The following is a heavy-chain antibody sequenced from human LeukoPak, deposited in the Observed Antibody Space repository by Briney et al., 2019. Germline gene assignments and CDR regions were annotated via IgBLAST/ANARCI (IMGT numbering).Heavy chain of an antibody. J-gene: IGHJ3*02. Sequence: PSETLSLTCTVSGGSISSSSYYWGWIRQPPGKGLEWIGSIYYSGSTYYNPSLKSRVTISVDTSKNQFSLKLSSVTAADTAVYYCARDLIVVVPEAFDIWGQGTMVTVSS. D-gene: IGHD3-22*01. CDR3: ARDLIVVVPEAFDI. CDR1: GGSISSSSYY. V-gene: IGHV4-39*07. CDR2: IYYSGST.